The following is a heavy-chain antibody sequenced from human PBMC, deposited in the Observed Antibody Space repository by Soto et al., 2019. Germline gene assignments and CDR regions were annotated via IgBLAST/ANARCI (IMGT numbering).Heavy chain of an antibody. D-gene: IGHD5-12*01. CDR2: IKQDGSEK. V-gene: IGHV3-7*01. J-gene: IGHJ2*01. CDR1: GFTFSSYW. CDR3: ERDSLDVATKYWYFDL. Sequence: EVQLVESGGGLVQPGGSLRLSCAASGFTFSSYWMSWVLQAPGKGLEWVANIKQDGSEKYYVDSVKGRFTISRDNAKNSLYLQMNSLRAEDTAVYYCERDSLDVATKYWYFDLWGRGTLVTVSS.